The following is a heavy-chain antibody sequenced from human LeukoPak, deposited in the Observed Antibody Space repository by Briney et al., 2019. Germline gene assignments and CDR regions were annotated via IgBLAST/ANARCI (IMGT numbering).Heavy chain of an antibody. J-gene: IGHJ5*02. D-gene: IGHD2-15*01. CDR2: IYYSGST. Sequence: PSGTLSLTCTVSGGSISSSSYYWGWIRQPPGKGLEWIGSIYYSGSTYYNPSLKSRVTISVDTSKNQFSLKLSSATAADTAVYYCARALGYCSGGSCTRGYNWFDPWGQGTLVTVPS. CDR3: ARALGYCSGGSCTRGYNWFDP. V-gene: IGHV4-39*01. CDR1: GGSISSSSYY.